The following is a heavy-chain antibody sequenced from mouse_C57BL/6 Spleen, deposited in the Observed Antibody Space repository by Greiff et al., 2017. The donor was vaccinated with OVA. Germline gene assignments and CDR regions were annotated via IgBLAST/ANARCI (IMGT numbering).Heavy chain of an antibody. CDR2: IDPSDSYT. CDR3: ARSPLYGNYVYWYVDV. V-gene: IGHV1-69*01. J-gene: IGHJ1*03. Sequence: QVQLQQPGAELVMPGASVKLSCKASGYTFTSYWMHWVKQRPGQGLEWIGEIDPSDSYTNYNQKFKGKSTLTVDKSSSTAYMQLSSLTSEDSAVYYCARSPLYGNYVYWYVDVWGTGTTVTVSS. CDR1: GYTFTSYW. D-gene: IGHD2-1*01.